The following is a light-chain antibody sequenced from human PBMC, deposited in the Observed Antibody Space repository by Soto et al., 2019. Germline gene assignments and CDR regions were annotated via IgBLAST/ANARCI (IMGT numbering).Light chain of an antibody. Sequence: QSALTQPASVSGSPGQSITISCTGTSSDVGSYNLVSWYQQHPGKAPKLMIYEVSKRPSGVSNRFSGSKSGNTASLTISGLQAEAEADYYCCSYAGSTVSGGGTQLT. V-gene: IGLV2-23*02. CDR1: SSDVGSYNL. CDR3: CSYAGSTV. J-gene: IGLJ3*02. CDR2: EVS.